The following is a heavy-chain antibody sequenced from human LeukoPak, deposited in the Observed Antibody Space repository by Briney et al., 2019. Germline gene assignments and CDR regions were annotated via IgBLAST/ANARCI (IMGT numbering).Heavy chain of an antibody. CDR3: AKDISGDIEVAVPDY. J-gene: IGHJ4*02. CDR2: ISWNSAYI. V-gene: IGHV3-9*01. Sequence: PGGSLRLSCAASGFTFDDYAIHWVRQAPGKGLEWVSSISWNSAYIGYADSVKGRFTISRDNAKRSVYLQMNSLRAEDTALYYCAKDISGDIEVAVPDYWGQGTLVTVSS. D-gene: IGHD6-19*01. CDR1: GFTFDDYA.